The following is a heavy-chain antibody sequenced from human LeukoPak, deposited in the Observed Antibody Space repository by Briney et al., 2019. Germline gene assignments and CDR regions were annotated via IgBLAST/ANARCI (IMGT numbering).Heavy chain of an antibody. D-gene: IGHD6-19*01. V-gene: IGHV1-46*01. CDR2: INPSGGGT. Sequence: ASVTVSCKASGYTFTSYYMHWVRQAPGQGLEWMGMINPSGGGTSYAQKFQGRVTMTRDTSTRTVYMEVSSLKPKDTAVYYCARQGAYSSAIGMGYWGQGTLVTVSS. CDR3: ARQGAYSSAIGMGY. J-gene: IGHJ4*02. CDR1: GYTFTSYY.